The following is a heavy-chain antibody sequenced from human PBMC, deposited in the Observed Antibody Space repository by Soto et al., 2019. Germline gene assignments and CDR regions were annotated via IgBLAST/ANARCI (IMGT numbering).Heavy chain of an antibody. J-gene: IGHJ5*02. CDR1: GGSFRRKG. V-gene: IGHV1-69*13. D-gene: IGHD2-2*01. CDR3: VRGTRDCSSCRCYPPQGSFYYGLDL. CDR2: IIPMFGAP. Sequence: GASVKVSCKASGGSFRRKGMSWLRQAPGQGLEWMGGIIPMFGAPNYGQKFRGRVTINADESTSTAYMDLSSLRSDDTAMYYCVRGTRDCSSCRCYPPQGSFYYGLDLWGQGTPVTVSS.